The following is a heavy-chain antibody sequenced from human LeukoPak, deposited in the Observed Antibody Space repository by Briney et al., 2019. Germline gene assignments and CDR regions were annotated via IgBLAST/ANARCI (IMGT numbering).Heavy chain of an antibody. Sequence: TSETLSLNCTVSGGSISSYYWSWIRQPPGKGLEWIGYIYYSGSTNYNPSLKSRVTISVDKSKNQFSLKLSSVTAADTAVYYCARHSVYYDFGRGYYMDVWGKGTTVTVSS. CDR3: ARHSVYYDFGRGYYMDV. CDR1: GGSISSYY. V-gene: IGHV4-59*08. D-gene: IGHD3-3*01. CDR2: IYYSGST. J-gene: IGHJ6*03.